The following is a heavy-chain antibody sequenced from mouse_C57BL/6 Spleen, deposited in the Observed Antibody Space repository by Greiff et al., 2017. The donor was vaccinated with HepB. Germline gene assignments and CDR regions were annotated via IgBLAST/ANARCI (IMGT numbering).Heavy chain of an antibody. V-gene: IGHV1-15*01. D-gene: IGHD2-2*01. CDR1: GYTFTDYD. Sequence: VQLQQSGAELVRPGASVTLSCKASGYTFTDYDMHWVKQTPVHGLEWIGAIDPETGGTAYNQKFKGKAILTADKSSSTAYMELRSLTSEDSAVYYCTRWLPLYAMDYWGQGTSVTVSS. CDR3: TRWLPLYAMDY. CDR2: IDPETGGT. J-gene: IGHJ4*01.